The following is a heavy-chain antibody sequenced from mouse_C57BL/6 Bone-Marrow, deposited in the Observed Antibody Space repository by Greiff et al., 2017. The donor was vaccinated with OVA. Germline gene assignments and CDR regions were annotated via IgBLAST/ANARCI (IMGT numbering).Heavy chain of an antibody. V-gene: IGHV1-64*01. D-gene: IGHD4-1*01. J-gene: IGHJ3*01. CDR2: IHPNSGST. CDR3: ARSGAY. Sequence: VKLKQPGAELVKPGASVKLSCKASGYTFTSYWMHWVKQRPGQGLEWIGMIHPNSGSTNYNEKFKSKATLTVDKSSSTAYMQLSSLTSEDSAVYYCARSGAYWGQGTLVTVSA. CDR1: GYTFTSYW.